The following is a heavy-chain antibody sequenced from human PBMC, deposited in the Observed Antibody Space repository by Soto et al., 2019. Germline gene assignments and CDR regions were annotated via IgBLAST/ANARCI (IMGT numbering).Heavy chain of an antibody. CDR3: ARTDIVTTNWFDP. V-gene: IGHV4-34*02. J-gene: IGHJ5*02. CDR2: INHRGST. CDR1: GESFIGYY. Sequence: QVHLQQWGAGLLKPSETLSLTCAVYGESFIGYYWTWIRQPPGKGLEWIGEINHRGSTNYNPSLKRRVSTPIETSQKPFPPKVTSWAGADTSVYYCARTDIVTTNWFDPWGQGTLVTVSS. D-gene: IGHD5-12*01.